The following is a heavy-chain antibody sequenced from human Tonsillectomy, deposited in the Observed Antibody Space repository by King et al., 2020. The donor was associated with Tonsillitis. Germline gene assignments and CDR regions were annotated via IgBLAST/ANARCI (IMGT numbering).Heavy chain of an antibody. CDR1: GFIFSNSG. CDR2: IRYDGNTK. CDR3: AKAPDYDILTGRYYYGMDV. D-gene: IGHD3-9*01. V-gene: IGHV3-30*02. J-gene: IGHJ6*02. Sequence: VQLVESGGGVDQPGGSLRLSCAASGFIFSNSGLHWVRQAPGKGLEWVAFIRYDGNTKYYADSVKGRFTISRDNSKNTLYLQMNSLRAEDTAVYYCAKAPDYDILTGRYYYGMDVWGQGTTVTVSS.